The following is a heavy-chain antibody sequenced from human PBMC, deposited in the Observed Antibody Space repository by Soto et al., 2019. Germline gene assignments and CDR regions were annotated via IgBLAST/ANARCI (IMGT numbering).Heavy chain of an antibody. D-gene: IGHD6-13*01. J-gene: IGHJ4*02. CDR2: ISGSGVGT. CDR1: GFTFSSYS. CDR3: AKDMTGYGSSRRCFEF. V-gene: IGHV3-23*01. Sequence: GGSLRLSCAASGFTFSSYSITWVRQAPWRGLEWVSSISGSGVGTYYADSVKRRFTISRDNSKSTVDLQMNSLRAEDTALYYCAKDMTGYGSSRRCFEFLGQGTLVTVSS.